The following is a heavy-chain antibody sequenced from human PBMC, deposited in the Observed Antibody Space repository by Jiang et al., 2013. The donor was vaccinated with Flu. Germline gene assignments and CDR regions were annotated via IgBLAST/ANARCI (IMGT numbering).Heavy chain of an antibody. D-gene: IGHD3-22*01. V-gene: IGHV1-18*04. CDR2: ISAYNGNT. Sequence: GAEVKKPGASVKVSCKASGYTFTSYGISWVRQAPGQGLEWMGWISAYNGNTNYAQKLQGRVTMTTDTSTSTAYMELRSLRSDDTAVYYCAVLRYYDSSGYHLDAFDIWGQGTMVTVSS. CDR3: AVLRYYDSSGYHLDAFDI. J-gene: IGHJ3*02. CDR1: GYTFTSYG.